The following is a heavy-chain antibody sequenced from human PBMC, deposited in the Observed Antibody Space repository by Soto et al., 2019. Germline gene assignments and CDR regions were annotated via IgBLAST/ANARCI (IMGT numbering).Heavy chain of an antibody. V-gene: IGHV4-38-2*02. Sequence: SETPSLTCVVSNDSIISNYYWGWIRQPPGRGLEWIGIIYQSGSAFYNPSLKSRVTMSIDMSEDQFSLRLTSVTAADTAVYYCTRERYGDYAVDSWGQGTLVTVSS. CDR1: NDSIISNYY. J-gene: IGHJ4*02. CDR2: IYQSGSA. D-gene: IGHD4-17*01. CDR3: TRERYGDYAVDS.